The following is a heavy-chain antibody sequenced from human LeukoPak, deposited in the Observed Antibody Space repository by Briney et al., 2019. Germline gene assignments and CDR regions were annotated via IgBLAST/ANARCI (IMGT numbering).Heavy chain of an antibody. Sequence: QPGGSLRLSCAASGFTFTNHWMAWVRQAPGKGLEWVASINQDVSKKYYADSVRGRFIISRDNAENSVYLQMISLGVEDPAVYYCVRDLSVGGCSWGREPWSPSPQ. D-gene: IGHD2-15*01. CDR3: VRDLSVGGCS. V-gene: IGHV3-7*01. J-gene: IGHJ5*02. CDR1: GFTFTNHW. CDR2: INQDVSKK.